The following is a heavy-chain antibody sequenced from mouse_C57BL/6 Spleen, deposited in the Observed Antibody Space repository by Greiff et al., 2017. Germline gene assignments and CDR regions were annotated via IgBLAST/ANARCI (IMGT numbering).Heavy chain of an antibody. CDR3: ARGGYYYGNYEDY. Sequence: QVHVKQPGAELVRPGSSVKLSCKASGYTFTSYWMHWVKQRPIQGLEWIGNIDPSDSETHYNQKFKDKATLTVDKSSSTAYMQLSSLTSEDSAVYYCARGGYYYGNYEDYWGQGTTLTVSS. CDR1: GYTFTSYW. V-gene: IGHV1-52*01. CDR2: IDPSDSET. J-gene: IGHJ2*01. D-gene: IGHD2-1*01.